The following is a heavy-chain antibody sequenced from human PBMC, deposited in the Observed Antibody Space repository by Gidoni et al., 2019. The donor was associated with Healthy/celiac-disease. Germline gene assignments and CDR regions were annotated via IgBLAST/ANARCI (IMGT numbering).Heavy chain of an antibody. D-gene: IGHD5-18*01. CDR2: IYHWGST. Sequence: QLQLQESGSGLVKPSQTLSLTCAVSGGSISSGGYSWSWIRPPPGKGLEWIWYIYHWGSTYYNPSLKSRVTISVDRSKNQFSLKLSSVTAADTAVYYCARASGYSYGYWGQGTLVTVSS. CDR1: GGSISSGGYS. J-gene: IGHJ4*02. V-gene: IGHV4-30-2*01. CDR3: ARASGYSYGY.